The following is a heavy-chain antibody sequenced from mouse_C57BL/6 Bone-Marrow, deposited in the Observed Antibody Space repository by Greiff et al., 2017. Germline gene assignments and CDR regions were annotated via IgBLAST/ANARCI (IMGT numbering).Heavy chain of an antibody. CDR3: ARTLIYYYGSDAMDY. D-gene: IGHD1-1*01. J-gene: IGHJ4*01. CDR1: GYTFTSYG. CDR2: IYPRSGNT. V-gene: IGHV1-81*01. Sequence: VQVVESGAELARPGASVKLSCKASGYTFTSYGISWVKQRTGQGLEWIGEIYPRSGNTYYNEKFKGKATLTADKSSSTAYMELRSLTSEDSAVYFCARTLIYYYGSDAMDYWGQGTSVTVSS.